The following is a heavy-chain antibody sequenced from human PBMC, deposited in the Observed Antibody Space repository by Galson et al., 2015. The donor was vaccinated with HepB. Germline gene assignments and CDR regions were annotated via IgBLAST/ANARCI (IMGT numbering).Heavy chain of an antibody. Sequence: SVKVSCKASGYTFTGYYMHWVRQAPGQGLEWMGRINPNSGGTNYAQKFQGRVTMTGDTSISTAYMELSRLRSDDTAVYYCARELYDSSGYYYGFYWGQGTLVTVSS. CDR2: INPNSGGT. CDR1: GYTFTGYY. J-gene: IGHJ4*02. D-gene: IGHD3-22*01. CDR3: ARELYDSSGYYYGFY. V-gene: IGHV1-2*06.